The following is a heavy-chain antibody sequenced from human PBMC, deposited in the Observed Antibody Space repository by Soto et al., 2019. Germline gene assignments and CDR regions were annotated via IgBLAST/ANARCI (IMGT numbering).Heavy chain of an antibody. CDR1: GFSLSTSGVG. D-gene: IGHD2-21*01. Sequence: SGPTLVNPTQTLTLTCTFSGFSLSTSGVGVGWIRQPPGKALEWLALIYWDDDKRYSPSLKSRLTITKDTSKNQVVLTMTNMDPVDTATYYCAHRLLGYSGRDLGMVGFDYWGQGTLVTVSS. V-gene: IGHV2-5*02. CDR3: AHRLLGYSGRDLGMVGFDY. CDR2: IYWDDDK. J-gene: IGHJ4*02.